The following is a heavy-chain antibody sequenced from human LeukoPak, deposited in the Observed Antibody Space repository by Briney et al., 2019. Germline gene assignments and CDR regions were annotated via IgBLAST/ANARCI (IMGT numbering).Heavy chain of an antibody. V-gene: IGHV4-4*07. CDR1: GGSISHYY. D-gene: IGHD2-2*02. Sequence: PSETLSLTCTVSGGSISHYYWSCIRQPAGKGLEWIGRIYTSGSTNYNPSLKSRVTMSVDTSKNQFSLKLNSVTAADTAVYYCARHAPSLYPNSPFDYWGQGTLVTVSS. CDR3: ARHAPSLYPNSPFDY. CDR2: IYTSGST. J-gene: IGHJ4*02.